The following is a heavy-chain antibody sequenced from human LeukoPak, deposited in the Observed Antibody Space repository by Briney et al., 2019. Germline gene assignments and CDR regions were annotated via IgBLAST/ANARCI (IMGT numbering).Heavy chain of an antibody. V-gene: IGHV4-59*01. J-gene: IGHJ6*03. CDR3: ARVEEGYGSGRRENYYYYYMDV. Sequence: SETLSLTCTVSGGSISSYYWSWNRQPPGKGLEWIGYIHYSGSTNYNPSLKSRVTISVDTSKKQFSLKLSSGTAADTAVYYCARVEEGYGSGRRENYYYYYMDVWGKGTTVTISS. CDR2: IHYSGST. D-gene: IGHD3-10*01. CDR1: GGSISSYY.